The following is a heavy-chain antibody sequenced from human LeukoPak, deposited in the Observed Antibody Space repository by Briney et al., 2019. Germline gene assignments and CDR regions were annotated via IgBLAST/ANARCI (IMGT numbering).Heavy chain of an antibody. J-gene: IGHJ4*02. CDR2: IYTSGST. CDR3: ARSVIWFGELLEFDY. CDR1: GGSISSYY. Sequence: SETLSLTCTVSGGSISSYYWSWIRQPAGKGLEWIGRIYTSGSTNYNPSLKSRVTMSVDTSKNQFSLKLSSVTAADTAVYYCARSVIWFGELLEFDYWGQGTLVTVSS. D-gene: IGHD3-10*01. V-gene: IGHV4-4*07.